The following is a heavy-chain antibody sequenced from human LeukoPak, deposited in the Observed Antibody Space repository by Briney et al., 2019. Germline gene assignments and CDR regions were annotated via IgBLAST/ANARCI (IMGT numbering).Heavy chain of an antibody. J-gene: IGHJ4*02. CDR1: GFTLSSHG. D-gene: IGHD1-26*01. CDR3: ARDLSFGSLDF. CDR2: IWYDGTRE. Sequence: GGSLRLSCAASGFTLSSHGMHWVRQAPGKGLEWVALIWYDGTRENYADSVKGRFTISRDLPKNTLNLQMNSLRVEDTAVFYCARDLSFGSLDFRGQGTPVTVSS. V-gene: IGHV3-33*01.